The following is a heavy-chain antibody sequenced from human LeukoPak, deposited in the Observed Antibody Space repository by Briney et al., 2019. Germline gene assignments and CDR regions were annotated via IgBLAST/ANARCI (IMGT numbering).Heavy chain of an antibody. V-gene: IGHV4-4*09. D-gene: IGHD3-16*01. CDR3: AAKQVWGGGYFFYYMDV. CDR2: ISTSGST. Sequence: SETLSLTCAVSGGSISNWYWSWIRQPPGKGLEWIGSISTSGSTNYNPSLTSRVIISVDTSKKQFSLKLSSVTAADPPVYFCAAKQVWGGGYFFYYMDVWGKGTTVTVSS. CDR1: GGSISNWY. J-gene: IGHJ6*03.